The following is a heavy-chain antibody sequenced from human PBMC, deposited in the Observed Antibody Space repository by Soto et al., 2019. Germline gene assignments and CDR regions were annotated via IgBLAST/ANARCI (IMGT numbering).Heavy chain of an antibody. V-gene: IGHV3-49*05. J-gene: IGHJ4*02. Sequence: EVQLVESGGGLVKPGRSLRLSCTASGFTFGDYAMSWFRQAPGKGLEWVGFIRSKAYGGTTEYAASVKGRFTISRDDSKSIAYLQMNSLKTEDTAVYYCTRTYYYDSSGYPTLDYWGQGTLVTVSS. CDR2: IRSKAYGGTT. CDR3: TRTYYYDSSGYPTLDY. D-gene: IGHD3-22*01. CDR1: GFTFGDYA.